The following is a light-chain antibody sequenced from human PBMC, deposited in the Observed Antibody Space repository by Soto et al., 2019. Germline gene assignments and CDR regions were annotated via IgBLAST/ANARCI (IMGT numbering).Light chain of an antibody. CDR2: GAF. V-gene: IGKV3-11*01. CDR1: PSVTNY. Sequence: EIVLTQSPATLSLSPVERATLSCRASPSVTNYLAWYQQKPGQPPRLLIYGAFNRAAGIPARFSGSGSGTDFTLTISSLEPEDSAVYYGQQRNIWPPVTFGQGTRLEIK. J-gene: IGKJ5*01. CDR3: QQRNIWPPVT.